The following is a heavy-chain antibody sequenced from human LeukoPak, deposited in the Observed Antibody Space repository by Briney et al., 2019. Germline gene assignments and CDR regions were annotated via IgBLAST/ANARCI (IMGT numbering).Heavy chain of an antibody. V-gene: IGHV4-31*03. CDR1: GGSISISGYY. CDR2: IHYSGNT. CDR3: ARDTSAEGYLDY. Sequence: PSETLSLTCTVFGGSISISGYYWTWIRQHPGKGLEWIGYIHYSGNTYYNPSLKSRVTIAVDTSKNQFSLKMNSVTAADTALYYCARDTSAEGYLDYWGQGTLVTVSS. J-gene: IGHJ4*02.